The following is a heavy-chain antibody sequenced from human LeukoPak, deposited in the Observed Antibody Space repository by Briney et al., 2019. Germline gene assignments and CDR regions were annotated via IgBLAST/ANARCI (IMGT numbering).Heavy chain of an antibody. Sequence: GGSLRLSCAASGFTFSSYAMHWVRLAPGKGLEWVANIKQDGSEKYFVDSVKGRFTISRDNAKNSLYLQMNSLRAEDTAVYYCARPLRYYDSSGFSDWGQGTLVTVSS. CDR1: GFTFSSYA. V-gene: IGHV3-7*01. CDR3: ARPLRYYDSSGFSD. D-gene: IGHD3-22*01. J-gene: IGHJ4*02. CDR2: IKQDGSEK.